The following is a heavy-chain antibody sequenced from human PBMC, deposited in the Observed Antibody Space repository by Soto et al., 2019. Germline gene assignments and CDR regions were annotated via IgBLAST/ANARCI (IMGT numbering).Heavy chain of an antibody. V-gene: IGHV1-58*01. D-gene: IGHD3-3*01. CDR1: GFTFTSSA. CDR2: IVVGSGNT. CDR3: AAGGWGITIFGVVTQPKNYYYYGMDV. J-gene: IGHJ6*02. Sequence: SVKVSCKASGFTFTSSAVQWVRQARGQRLEWIGWIVVGSGNTNYAQKFQERVTITRDMSTSTAYMELSSLRSEDTAVYYCAAGGWGITIFGVVTQPKNYYYYGMDVWGQGTTVTVSS.